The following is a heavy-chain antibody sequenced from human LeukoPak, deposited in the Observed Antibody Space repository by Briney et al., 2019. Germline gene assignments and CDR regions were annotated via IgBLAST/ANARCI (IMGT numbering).Heavy chain of an antibody. CDR2: IRYDGSNK. Sequence: PGGSLSLSCAASGFTFSSYDMHWVRQAPGKGLEWVAFIRYDGSNKYYADSVKGRFTISRDNSKKTLYLQMNSLRAEDTAVYYCAKDRLLWFGELLPPYYFDDWGQGTLVTVSS. CDR1: GFTFSSYD. CDR3: AKDRLLWFGELLPPYYFDD. D-gene: IGHD3-10*01. V-gene: IGHV3-30*02. J-gene: IGHJ4*02.